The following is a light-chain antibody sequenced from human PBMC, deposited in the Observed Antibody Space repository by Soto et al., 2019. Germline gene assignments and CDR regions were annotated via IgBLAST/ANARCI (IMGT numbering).Light chain of an antibody. J-gene: IGKJ1*01. CDR1: QSINSY. CDR2: AAS. CDR3: QRSYNTPRT. V-gene: IGKV1-39*01. Sequence: DIQMTQSPSSLSASVGDRVTITCRASQSINSYLNWYQQKPGKAPNLLNSAASKLQSVLPSRFSRSCSGTDFTPTISSLQPEDFAAYYCQRSYNTPRTFGQGTQVEIK.